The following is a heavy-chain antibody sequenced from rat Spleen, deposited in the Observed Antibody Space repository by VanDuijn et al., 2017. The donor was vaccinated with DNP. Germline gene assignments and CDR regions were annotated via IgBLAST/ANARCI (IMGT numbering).Heavy chain of an antibody. CDR2: ISYDSSTT. V-gene: IGHV5-29*01. Sequence: EVQLVESDGGLVQPGRSLKLSCEASGFTFRSFPMAWVRQAPTKGLEWVATISYDSSTTYYRGSVRGRFTISRDNAKSTLYLQMDSLRSEDTATYYCTTGGYLRDWYFDFWGPGTVVTVSS. J-gene: IGHJ1*01. CDR1: GFTFRSFP. CDR3: TTGGYLRDWYFDF. D-gene: IGHD2-2*01.